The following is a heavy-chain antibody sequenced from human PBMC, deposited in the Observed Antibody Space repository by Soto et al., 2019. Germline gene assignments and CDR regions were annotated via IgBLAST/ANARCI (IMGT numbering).Heavy chain of an antibody. CDR3: ARDRDISGPDTAMGSVDY. J-gene: IGHJ4*02. CDR1: GFTFSSYG. Sequence: QVQLVESGGGVVQPGRSLRLSCAASGFTFSSYGMHWVRQAPGKGLEWVAVIWYDGSNKYYADSVKGRFTISRDNSKNTLYLQMNSLRAEDTAVYYCARDRDISGPDTAMGSVDYWGQGTLVTVSS. CDR2: IWYDGSNK. D-gene: IGHD5-18*01. V-gene: IGHV3-33*01.